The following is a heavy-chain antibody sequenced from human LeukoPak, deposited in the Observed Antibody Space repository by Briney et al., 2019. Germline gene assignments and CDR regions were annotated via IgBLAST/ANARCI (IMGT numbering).Heavy chain of an antibody. V-gene: IGHV4-39*01. Sequence: SETLSLTCTVSGGSISSSSYYWGWIRQPPGKGLEWIGSIYYSGSTYYNPSLKSRVTISVDTSKNQFSLKLSPVTAADTAVYYCATLWFGELFAFDIWGQGTMVTVSS. J-gene: IGHJ3*02. CDR2: IYYSGST. D-gene: IGHD3-10*01. CDR3: ATLWFGELFAFDI. CDR1: GGSISSSSYY.